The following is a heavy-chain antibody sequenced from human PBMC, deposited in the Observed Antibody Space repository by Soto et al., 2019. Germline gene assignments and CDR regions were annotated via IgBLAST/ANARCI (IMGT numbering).Heavy chain of an antibody. CDR1: GASISGYH. CDR3: ARGFAIDWYTYYFDY. D-gene: IGHD3-9*01. CDR2: ISYSGAT. J-gene: IGHJ4*02. Sequence: QVQLQESGPGLVKPSETLSLTCTVSGASISGYHWSWIRQPPGKGLACLGYISYSGATNYNPSLKSRVTMSINTSKNQSSLQLNSVTAADTAVYYCARGFAIDWYTYYFDYWGQGPLVTVSS. V-gene: IGHV4-59*08.